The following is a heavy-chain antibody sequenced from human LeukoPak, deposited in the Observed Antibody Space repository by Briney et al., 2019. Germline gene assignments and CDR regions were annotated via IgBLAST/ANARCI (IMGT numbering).Heavy chain of an antibody. V-gene: IGHV3-30*03. J-gene: IGHJ4*02. CDR3: ARPQGGRQLWLHFDY. Sequence: GGSLRLSCAASGFTFSSYGMHWVRQAPGKGLEWVAVISYDGSNKYYADSVKGRFTISRDNSKNTLYLQMNSLRAEDTAVYYCARPQGGRQLWLHFDYWGQGTQVTVSS. CDR1: GFTFSSYG. CDR2: ISYDGSNK. D-gene: IGHD5-18*01.